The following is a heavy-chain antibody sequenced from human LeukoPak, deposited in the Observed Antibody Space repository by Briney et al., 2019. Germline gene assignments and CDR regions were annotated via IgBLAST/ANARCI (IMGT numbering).Heavy chain of an antibody. CDR2: IYSGRST. Sequence: GGSLRLSCAASGFSVRSNYMIWVRRAPGKGLEWVSVIYSGRSTYYADSVKGRVTISRDRSNNTLYLQMNSLRVEDTAVYYCANEELDYWGQGVLVTVSS. J-gene: IGHJ4*02. CDR1: GFSVRSNY. V-gene: IGHV3-66*01. CDR3: ANEELDY.